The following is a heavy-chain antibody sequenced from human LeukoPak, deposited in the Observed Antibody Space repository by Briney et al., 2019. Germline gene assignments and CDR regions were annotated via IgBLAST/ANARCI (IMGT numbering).Heavy chain of an antibody. CDR1: GGSISSYY. V-gene: IGHV4-59*12. CDR3: ARLSSIVVVPAANWFDP. J-gene: IGHJ5*02. Sequence: SETLSLTCTVSGGSISSYYWSWIRQPPGKGLEWIGYIYYSGSTNYNPSLKSRVTISVDTSKNQFSLKLSSVTAADTAVYYCARLSSIVVVPAANWFDPWGQGTLVTVSS. D-gene: IGHD2-2*01. CDR2: IYYSGST.